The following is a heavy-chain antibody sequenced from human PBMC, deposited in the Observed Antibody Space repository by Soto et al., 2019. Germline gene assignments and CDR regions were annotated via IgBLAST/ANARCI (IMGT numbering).Heavy chain of an antibody. D-gene: IGHD3-22*01. CDR3: ASLYYYDSSGYYLLDY. Sequence: GESLKISCKGSGYSFTSYWISWVRQMPGKGLEWMGRIDPSDSYTNYSPSFQGHVTISADKSISTAYLQWSSLKASDTAMYYCASLYYYDSSGYYLLDYWGQGTLVTVSS. CDR2: IDPSDSYT. J-gene: IGHJ4*02. CDR1: GYSFTSYW. V-gene: IGHV5-10-1*01.